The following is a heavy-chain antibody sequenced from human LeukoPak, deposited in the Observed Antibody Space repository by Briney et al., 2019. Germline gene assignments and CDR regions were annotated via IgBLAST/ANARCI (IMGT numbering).Heavy chain of an antibody. V-gene: IGHV3-48*03. D-gene: IGHD3-10*02. CDR1: GFTFSSYE. Sequence: GGSLRLTCAASGFTFSSYEMNWVRQAPGKGLEWVSYISSSGSTIYYADSVKGRFTISRDNAKKSLYLQMNSLRAEDTAVYYCAELGITMIGGVWGKGTTVTISS. CDR2: ISSSGSTI. J-gene: IGHJ6*04. CDR3: AELGITMIGGV.